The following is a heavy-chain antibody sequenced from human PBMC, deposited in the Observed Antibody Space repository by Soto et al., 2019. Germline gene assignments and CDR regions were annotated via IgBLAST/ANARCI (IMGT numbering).Heavy chain of an antibody. CDR3: ARGTMLLGYCSSTSCPRAKDYYYYMDV. D-gene: IGHD2-2*01. J-gene: IGHJ6*03. CDR1: GGSISSYY. V-gene: IGHV4-59*01. Sequence: PSETLSLTCTVSGGSISSYYWSWIRQPPGKGLEWIGYIYYSGSTNYNPSLKSRVTISVDTSKNQFSLKLSSVTAADTAVYYCARGTMLLGYCSSTSCPRAKDYYYYMDVWGKGTTVTVSS. CDR2: IYYSGST.